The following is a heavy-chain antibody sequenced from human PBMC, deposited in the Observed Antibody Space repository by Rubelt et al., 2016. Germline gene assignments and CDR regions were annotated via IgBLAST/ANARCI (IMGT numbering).Heavy chain of an antibody. CDR3: ARPTSHYYDSSGYYGD. D-gene: IGHD3-22*01. J-gene: IGHJ4*02. Sequence: QLQLQESGPGLVKPSETLSLTCTVSGGSISSSSYYWGWIRQPPGKGLEWIGSIYYSGSTYYNPSLKSRVTISVDTSKNQFSLKLSSVTAADTAVYYCARPTSHYYDSSGYYGDWGQGTLVTVSS. CDR2: IYYSGST. CDR1: GGSISSSSYY. V-gene: IGHV4-39*07.